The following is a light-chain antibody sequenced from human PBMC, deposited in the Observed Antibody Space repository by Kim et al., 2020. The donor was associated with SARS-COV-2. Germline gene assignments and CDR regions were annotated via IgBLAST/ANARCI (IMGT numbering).Light chain of an antibody. J-gene: IGLJ2*01. V-gene: IGLV2-8*01. CDR2: EVT. CDR1: SSDVGAYNY. CDR3: SSYAGSNNVI. Sequence: GQSVTIACTGTSSDVGAYNYISWYLQHPGKAPQLIIYEVTKRPSGVPDRFSGSKSGNTASLTVSGLQAEDEADYYCSSYAGSNNVIFGGGTKLTVL.